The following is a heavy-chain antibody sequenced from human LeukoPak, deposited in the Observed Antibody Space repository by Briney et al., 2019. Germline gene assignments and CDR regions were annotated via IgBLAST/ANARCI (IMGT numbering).Heavy chain of an antibody. CDR2: IYVSGTT. CDR1: GGSISSSY. D-gene: IGHD3-10*01. V-gene: IGHV4-4*07. Sequence: NPSETLSLTCTVSGGSISSSYWSWIRQPAGKGLEWIGRIYVSGTTNYNPSLRGRVSMSLDTSENQFSLTLTSVTAADTAVYYCARLRSTYRGSLYYNGMDVWGQGTSVTVSS. CDR3: ARLRSTYRGSLYYNGMDV. J-gene: IGHJ6*02.